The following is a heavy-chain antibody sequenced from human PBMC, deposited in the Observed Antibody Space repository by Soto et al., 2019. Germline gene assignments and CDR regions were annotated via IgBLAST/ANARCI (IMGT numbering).Heavy chain of an antibody. CDR3: ALRSMAVVPEY. D-gene: IGHD3-22*01. Sequence: QVQLQESGPGLVKPSETLSLTCAVSGDSISSYYCMWIRQPPGKGLESICYLDDGRSSNYHRSLKSRVPFSVDPSTNQCALALRSMTAADTAVYYCALRSMAVVPEYWGQGTLVTVSS. J-gene: IGHJ4*02. V-gene: IGHV4-59*01. CDR1: GDSISSYY. CDR2: LDDGRSS.